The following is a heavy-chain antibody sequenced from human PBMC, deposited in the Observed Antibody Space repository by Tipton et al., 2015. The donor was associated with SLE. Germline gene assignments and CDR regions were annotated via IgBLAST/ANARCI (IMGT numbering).Heavy chain of an antibody. V-gene: IGHV3-23*01. D-gene: IGHD3-3*01. CDR3: AKAGFFSGYYDAFDV. Sequence: SLRLSCAASGFPFSNYAMTWVRQAPGKGLEWVSTILRTGDRTYYVDSVKGRFTISRDDSKNTLYLQMNSLRAEDTAVYFCAKAGFFSGYYDAFDVWGQGTMVTVSS. J-gene: IGHJ3*01. CDR1: GFPFSNYA. CDR2: ILRTGDRT.